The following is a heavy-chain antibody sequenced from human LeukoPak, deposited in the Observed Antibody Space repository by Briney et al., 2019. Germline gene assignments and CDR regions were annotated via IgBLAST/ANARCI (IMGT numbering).Heavy chain of an antibody. CDR1: GFTFSSSA. J-gene: IGHJ4*02. Sequence: GGSLRLSCAASGFTFSSSAMSWVRQAPGKGLEWVSAISNNGGYTYYADSVQGRFTISRDNSKSTLCLQMNSLRAEDTAVYYCATQPGYYYDSSGYTYWGQGTPVTVSS. CDR2: ISNNGGYT. CDR3: ATQPGYYYDSSGYTY. D-gene: IGHD3-22*01. V-gene: IGHV3-23*01.